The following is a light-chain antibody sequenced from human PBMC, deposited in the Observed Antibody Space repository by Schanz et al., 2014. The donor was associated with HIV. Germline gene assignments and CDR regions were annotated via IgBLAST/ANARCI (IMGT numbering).Light chain of an antibody. CDR2: GAS. V-gene: IGKV3-20*01. CDR1: QSVSSSY. Sequence: PGERATLSCRASQSVSSSYLAWYQQKPGQAPRLLIYGASSRATGIPDRFSGSGSGTDFTLTISRLEPEDFATYYCLQYDNYSPCTFGQGTKLDIK. CDR3: LQYDNYSPCT. J-gene: IGKJ2*02.